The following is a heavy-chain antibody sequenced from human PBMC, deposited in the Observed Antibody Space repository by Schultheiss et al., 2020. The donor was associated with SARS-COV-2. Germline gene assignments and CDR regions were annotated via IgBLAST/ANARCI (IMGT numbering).Heavy chain of an antibody. CDR3: ARVRLTGTTPYGMDV. V-gene: IGHV1-2*02. D-gene: IGHD1-7*01. CDR2: INPNSGGT. CDR1: GYTFTGYY. J-gene: IGHJ6*02. Sequence: ASVKVSCKASGYTFTGYYMHWVRQAPGQGLEWMGWINPNSGGTNYAQKFQGGVTMTRDTSISTAYMELSRLRSDDTAVYYCARVRLTGTTPYGMDVWGQGTTVTVSS.